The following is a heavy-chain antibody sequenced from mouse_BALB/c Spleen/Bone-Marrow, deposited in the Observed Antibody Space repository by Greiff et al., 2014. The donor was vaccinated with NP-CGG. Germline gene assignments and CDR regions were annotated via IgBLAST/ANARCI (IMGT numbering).Heavy chain of an antibody. Sequence: DVQLQESGGGLVQPGGSLRLSCTTSGFTFTDYYMSWVRQPPGKALEWLAFIRNKAYGYTTEYSASVRGRFTISRDNSQSILYLQMNTLRAEDSATYYCARFPVDYWGQGTSVTVSS. V-gene: IGHV7-3*02. CDR1: GFTFTDYY. CDR2: IRNKAYGYTT. J-gene: IGHJ4*01. CDR3: ARFPVDY.